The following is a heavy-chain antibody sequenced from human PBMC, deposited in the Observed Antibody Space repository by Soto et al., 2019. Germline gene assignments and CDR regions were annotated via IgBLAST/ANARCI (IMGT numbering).Heavy chain of an antibody. Sequence: GASVNVSCKSSESTFMNCYISWVRQATGQGLEWMGWMNPNSGNTGYALKFQGRVSMTRNTSIYTVYLELSSLASDDTAVYYCVRMASSGTLNWFDPWGQGTLVTVSS. V-gene: IGHV1-8*01. D-gene: IGHD1-1*01. CDR2: MNPNSGNT. CDR1: ESTFMNCY. CDR3: VRMASSGTLNWFDP. J-gene: IGHJ5*02.